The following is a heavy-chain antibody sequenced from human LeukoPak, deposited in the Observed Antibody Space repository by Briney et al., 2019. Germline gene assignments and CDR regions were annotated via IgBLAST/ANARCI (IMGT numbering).Heavy chain of an antibody. CDR2: IKQDGSDK. Sequence: GGSLRLSCAASGFTFSSYTMNWVRQAPGKGLEWVANIKQDGSDKNFVDSVKGRFTISRDNAKNSLYLQLNSLRAEDTAVYYCARDVGGSLDYWGHGTLVTVSS. D-gene: IGHD1-26*01. CDR3: ARDVGGSLDY. CDR1: GFTFSSYT. V-gene: IGHV3-7*03. J-gene: IGHJ4*01.